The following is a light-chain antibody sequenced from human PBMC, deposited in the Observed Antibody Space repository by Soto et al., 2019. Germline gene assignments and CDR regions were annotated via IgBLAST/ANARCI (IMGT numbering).Light chain of an antibody. V-gene: IGKV1-5*03. CDR3: QQYNTLSPWT. J-gene: IGKJ1*01. Sequence: DIQMTQSPSTLSASVGDRVTITCRASQTISTWLAWYQQKPGKAPKLLIYRASSLESGVPSRFSGSGSGTEFTLTISSLQPDDFATYYCQQYNTLSPWTFGKGTKVEIK. CDR2: RAS. CDR1: QTISTW.